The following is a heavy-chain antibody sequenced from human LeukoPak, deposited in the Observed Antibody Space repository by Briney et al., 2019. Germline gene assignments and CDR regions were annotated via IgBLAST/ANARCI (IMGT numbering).Heavy chain of an antibody. CDR2: IKQDGSEK. V-gene: IGHV3-7*01. J-gene: IGHJ6*03. CDR1: GFTFSSYW. CDR3: ARDLTSYYYYMDV. Sequence: PGGSLRLSCAASGFTFSSYWMSWVRQAPGKGLEWVANIKQDGSEKYYVDSVKGRFTISRDNAKNSLYLQMNSLRAEDTAVYYCARDLTSYYYYMDVWGKGTTVTVSS.